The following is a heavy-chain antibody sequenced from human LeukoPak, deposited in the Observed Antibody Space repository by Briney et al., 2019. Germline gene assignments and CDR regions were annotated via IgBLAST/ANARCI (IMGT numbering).Heavy chain of an antibody. CDR1: GFTFSSYA. D-gene: IGHD1-20*01. J-gene: IGHJ4*02. CDR2: ISGSGDST. Sequence: PGGSLRLSCAASGFTFSSYAMSWVRQAPGKGLEWVSGISGSGDSTYYADSVKGRFTISRDNSKNTLYLQMNSLRAEDTALYYCAKGRYYITGASGYWGQGTLVTVSS. V-gene: IGHV3-23*01. CDR3: AKGRYYITGASGY.